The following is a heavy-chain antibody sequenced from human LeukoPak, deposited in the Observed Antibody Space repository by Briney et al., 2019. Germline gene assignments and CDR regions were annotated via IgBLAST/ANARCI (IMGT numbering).Heavy chain of an antibody. D-gene: IGHD3-22*01. CDR2: FDPEDGET. J-gene: IGHJ4*02. CDR1: GYTLTELS. CDR3: ATAVYDSSGLIDY. Sequence: ASVKVSCKVSGYTLTELSMHWVRQAPGKGLEWMGGFDPEDGETIYAQKFQGGVTMTEGTSTDTAYMELSSLRSEDTAVYYCATAVYDSSGLIDYWGQGTLVTVSS. V-gene: IGHV1-24*01.